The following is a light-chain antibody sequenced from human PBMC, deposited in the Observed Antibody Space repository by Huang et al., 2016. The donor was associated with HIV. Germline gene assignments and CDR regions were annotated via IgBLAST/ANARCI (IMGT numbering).Light chain of an antibody. Sequence: IQLTQSPSSLSASVGDRVTITCRASQGISSYLAWYQQKPGKAPKLRIYASSTLQSGVPSRFRGSGSGTDFTLSISSLQPEDFATYYCQQLNSYPPLTFGGGTKVEIK. J-gene: IGKJ4*01. CDR3: QQLNSYPPLT. V-gene: IGKV1-9*01. CDR1: QGISSY. CDR2: ASS.